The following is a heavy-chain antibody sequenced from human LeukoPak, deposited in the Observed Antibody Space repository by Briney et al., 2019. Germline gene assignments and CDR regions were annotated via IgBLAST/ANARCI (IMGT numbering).Heavy chain of an antibody. CDR3: ARDYYDSSGQLHAGAHAFDI. D-gene: IGHD3-22*01. CDR2: IWYDGSNK. CDR1: GFTFSSYG. J-gene: IGHJ3*02. V-gene: IGHV3-33*01. Sequence: PGRSLRLSCAASGFTFSSYGMHWVRQAPGKGLEWVAVIWYDGSNKYYADSVKGRFSISRDNSKNTLYLHMNSLRAEDTALYYCARDYYDSSGQLHAGAHAFDIWGQGTMVTVSS.